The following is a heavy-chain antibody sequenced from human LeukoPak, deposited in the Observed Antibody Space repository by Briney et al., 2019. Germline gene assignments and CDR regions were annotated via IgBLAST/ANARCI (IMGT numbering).Heavy chain of an antibody. D-gene: IGHD7-27*01. CDR1: GGSISSSTYY. J-gene: IGHJ3*02. CDR2: IYYSGST. CDR3: ARHATPGSPWDAFDI. V-gene: IGHV4-39*07. Sequence: SETLSLTCTVSGGSISSSTYYWGWIRQPPGKGLEWIGSIYYSGSTYYNPSLKSRVTISVDTSKNQFSLKLSSVTAADTAVYHCARHATPGSPWDAFDIWGQGTMVTVSS.